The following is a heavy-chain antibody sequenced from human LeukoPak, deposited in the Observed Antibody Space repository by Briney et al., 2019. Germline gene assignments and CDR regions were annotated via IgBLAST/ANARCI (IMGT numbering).Heavy chain of an antibody. CDR2: NNNSGST. D-gene: IGHD2-2*01. CDR3: ARGRLGVVVPA. V-gene: IGHV4-34*01. CDR1: DRSFSGYY. J-gene: IGHJ5*02. Sequence: SETLSLSCAVYDRSFSGYYWSGSRQPPGKGLELIGENNNSGSTNYNPSLKSRVTITVDTSKNQFSLKLSSVTAADTAVYYCARGRLGVVVPAWGQGTLVTVSS.